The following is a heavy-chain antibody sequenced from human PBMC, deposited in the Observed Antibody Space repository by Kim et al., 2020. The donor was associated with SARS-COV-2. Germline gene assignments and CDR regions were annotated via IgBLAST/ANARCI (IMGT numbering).Heavy chain of an antibody. J-gene: IGHJ4*02. CDR3: VRGGFGSGTDS. D-gene: IGHD3-10*01. Sequence: GGSLRLSCAASGFTFSSHWMHWVRQAPGKGLVWVSFINNDGTTSDYADPVRGRFTISRDNAKNTVYLQMNSLRGDDTALYYCVRGGFGSGTDSWGQGTL. V-gene: IGHV3-74*01. CDR1: GFTFSSHW. CDR2: INNDGTTS.